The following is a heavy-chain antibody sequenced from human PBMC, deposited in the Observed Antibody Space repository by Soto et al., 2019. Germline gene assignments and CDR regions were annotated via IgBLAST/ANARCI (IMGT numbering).Heavy chain of an antibody. J-gene: IGHJ4*02. D-gene: IGHD3-3*01. CDR1: GFSLSTRGVG. CDR3: ARIRDLWAATFPD. V-gene: IGHV2-5*01. Sequence: QITLTESGPTLVKPTQTLTLTCTFSGFSLSTRGVGVGWIRQPPGKALEWLALIYWNDDKRYSPSLTSRLTIPKETFRDQVVLTMTNMAPVDTATYYCARIRDLWAATFPDWGQGTLVTVAS. CDR2: IYWNDDK.